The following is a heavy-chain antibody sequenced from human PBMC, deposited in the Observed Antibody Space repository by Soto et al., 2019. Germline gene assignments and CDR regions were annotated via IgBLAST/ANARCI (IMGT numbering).Heavy chain of an antibody. D-gene: IGHD6-13*01. J-gene: IGHJ5*02. Sequence: SETLSLTCTVSGGSISSYYWSWIRQPPGKGLEWIGYIYYSGSTNYNPSLKSRVTISVDTSKNQFSLKLSSVTAADTAVYYCARLREYSSSWYRPHAWFDPWGQGTLVTVSS. V-gene: IGHV4-59*08. CDR2: IYYSGST. CDR3: ARLREYSSSWYRPHAWFDP. CDR1: GGSISSYY.